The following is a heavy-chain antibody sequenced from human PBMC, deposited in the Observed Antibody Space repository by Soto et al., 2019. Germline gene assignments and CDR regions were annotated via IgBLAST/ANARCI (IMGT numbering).Heavy chain of an antibody. CDR2: IYPSNSET. D-gene: IGHD3-22*01. CDR1: GYTFTSYW. Sequence: GESRKISCKASGYTFTSYWIGWVRQMPGKGPEWMGIIYPSNSETRFSPSFQGQVTLSADKSIFTAYLQWSSLKASDTAIYYCARQAYHYDTYSFGYWGQGTLVTVSS. V-gene: IGHV5-51*01. J-gene: IGHJ4*02. CDR3: ARQAYHYDTYSFGY.